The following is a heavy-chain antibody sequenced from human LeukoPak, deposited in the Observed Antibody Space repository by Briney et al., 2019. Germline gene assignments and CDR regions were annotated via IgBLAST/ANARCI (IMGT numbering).Heavy chain of an antibody. CDR3: ARFSGRN. J-gene: IGHJ4*02. Sequence: GRSLRLSCAASGLTFSSFAMHWVRQAPGKGLEWVAVISYDGNIEFYADSVKGRFTISRDNAKNSLYLQMGSLRAEDTAVYYCARFSGRNWGQGTLVTVSS. CDR2: ISYDGNIE. V-gene: IGHV3-30-3*01. D-gene: IGHD2-15*01. CDR1: GLTFSSFA.